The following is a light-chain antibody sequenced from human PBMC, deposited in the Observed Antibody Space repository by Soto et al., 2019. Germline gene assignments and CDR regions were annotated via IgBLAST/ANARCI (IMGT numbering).Light chain of an antibody. CDR2: GAS. CDR1: QSVSSSF. J-gene: IGKJ1*01. Sequence: EIVLTQSPGTLSLSPGERATLSCRASQSVSSSFLAWYQQKPGQAPRLLIYGASNRATGIPDRFSGSGSGTDFTLTISRLEPEDFAVYYCQQYVTSPWAFGQETKVAIE. CDR3: QQYVTSPWA. V-gene: IGKV3-20*01.